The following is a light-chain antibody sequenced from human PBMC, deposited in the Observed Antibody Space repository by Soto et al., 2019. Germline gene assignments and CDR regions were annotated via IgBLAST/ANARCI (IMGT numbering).Light chain of an antibody. CDR3: SSYTSSSTRV. J-gene: IGLJ1*01. Sequence: QSVLTQPPSVSAAPGQKVTISCSGSSSNIGNSYVSWYRQLPGTAPKLLIYETDKRTTGTPERFSGSKSGTSATLGISGLQAEDEADYYCSSYTSSSTRVFGTGTKVTVL. CDR2: ETD. V-gene: IGLV1-51*01. CDR1: SSNIGNSY.